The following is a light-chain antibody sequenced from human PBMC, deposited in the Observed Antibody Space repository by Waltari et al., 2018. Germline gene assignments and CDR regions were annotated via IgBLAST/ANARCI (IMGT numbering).Light chain of an antibody. CDR2: SAS. CDR1: QSISSN. Sequence: EIVMTQSPATLSVSPGERAILSCRASQSISSNLAWYQQKPGQAPRLHIYSASTRATGIPARFSGSGSGTEFTLTISSLQSEDFAVYYCQQYNYWHTFGQGTKVEIK. V-gene: IGKV3-15*01. CDR3: QQYNYWHT. J-gene: IGKJ1*01.